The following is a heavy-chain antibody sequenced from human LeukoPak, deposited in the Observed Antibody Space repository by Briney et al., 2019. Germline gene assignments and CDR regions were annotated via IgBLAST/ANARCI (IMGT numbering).Heavy chain of an antibody. D-gene: IGHD5-18*01. J-gene: IGHJ4*02. Sequence: PGGSLRLSCAASGFTFSSYGMHWVRQAPGKGLEWVAVISYDGSNKYYADSVKGRFTISRDNSKNTLYLQMNSLRAEDTAVYYCARGWIQLWLLDYWSQGTLVTVSS. CDR3: ARGWIQLWLLDY. V-gene: IGHV3-30*03. CDR2: ISYDGSNK. CDR1: GFTFSSYG.